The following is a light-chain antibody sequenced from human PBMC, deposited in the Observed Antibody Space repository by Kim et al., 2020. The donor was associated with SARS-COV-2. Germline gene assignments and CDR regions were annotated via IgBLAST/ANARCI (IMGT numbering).Light chain of an antibody. Sequence: DIQMTQSPSSLSACVGDRVTITCRASQDISNSVAWYQQRPGKAPKSLINGASRLQSGVPSRFSGSGSGTDFTLTISSLQPEDFATYYCQHYKNYPFAFGPGTKVDIK. CDR3: QHYKNYPFA. V-gene: IGKV1-16*01. J-gene: IGKJ3*01. CDR1: QDISNS. CDR2: GAS.